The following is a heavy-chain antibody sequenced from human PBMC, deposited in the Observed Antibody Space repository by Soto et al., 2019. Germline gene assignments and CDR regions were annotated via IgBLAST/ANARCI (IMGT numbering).Heavy chain of an antibody. CDR1: GFTFSSFE. CDR2: ISDSGRTM. CDR3: ARSTVTSD. D-gene: IGHD4-17*01. Sequence: SGGGLVRPGGSLRLSCAASGFTFSSFEMIWVRQAPGKGLEWISYISDSGRTMYYADSVKGRFTISRDNAKNSLYLQMNSLRVEDTALYYCARSTVTSDWGQGTLVTVSS. V-gene: IGHV3-48*03. J-gene: IGHJ4*02.